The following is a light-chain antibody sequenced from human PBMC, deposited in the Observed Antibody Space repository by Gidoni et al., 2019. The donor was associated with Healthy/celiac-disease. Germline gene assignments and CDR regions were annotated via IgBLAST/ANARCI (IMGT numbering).Light chain of an antibody. CDR2: GAS. CDR1: QSVSSSY. Sequence: EIVLTQSQGTLSLSQGERATLSCRASQSVSSSYLAWYQQKPSQAPRLLIYGASSRATVIPEWFGGRASGTDFTLTINILEPEDFAVYYCQQYGSSPRTFGQGTKVEIK. J-gene: IGKJ1*01. V-gene: IGKV3-20*01. CDR3: QQYGSSPRT.